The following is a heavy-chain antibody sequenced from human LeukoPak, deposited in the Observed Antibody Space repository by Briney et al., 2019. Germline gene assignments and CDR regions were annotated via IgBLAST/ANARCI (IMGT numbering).Heavy chain of an antibody. V-gene: IGHV4-59*01. CDR3: GISVTPGAFDI. CDR1: GGSISSYY. J-gene: IGHJ3*02. CDR2: IYYSGST. Sequence: SETLSLTCTVSGGSISSYYWSWIRQPPGKGLEWIGYIYYSGSTNYNPSLKSRVTISVDTSKNQFSLKLSSVTAADTAVYDCGISVTPGAFDIWGQGTMVTVSS. D-gene: IGHD4-17*01.